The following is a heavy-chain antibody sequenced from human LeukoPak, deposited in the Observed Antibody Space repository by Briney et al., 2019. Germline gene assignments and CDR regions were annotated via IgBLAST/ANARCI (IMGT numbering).Heavy chain of an antibody. Sequence: SETLSLTCTVSGYSISSGYYWGWIRQPPEKGLEWIGTIFHSGSTNYNPSLKSRVTISVDTSKNQFSLKLSSVTAADTAVYYCASGTWKDPPRSVAGTGFFDYWGQGTLVTVSS. CDR1: GYSISSGYY. CDR2: IFHSGST. D-gene: IGHD6-19*01. V-gene: IGHV4-38-2*02. J-gene: IGHJ4*02. CDR3: ASGTWKDPPRSVAGTGFFDY.